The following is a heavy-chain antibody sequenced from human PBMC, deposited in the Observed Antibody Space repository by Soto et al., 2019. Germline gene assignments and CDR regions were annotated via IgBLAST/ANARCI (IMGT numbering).Heavy chain of an antibody. V-gene: IGHV3-23*01. CDR3: AKDPPRGYASKGAEPVDY. J-gene: IGHJ4*02. Sequence: GGSLRLSCAASGFTFSSDAMSWVRQAPGKGLEWVSAIRGSGGSTYYADSVKGRFTISRDNSKNTLYLQMNSLRAEDTAVYYCAKDPPRGYASKGAEPVDYWGQGTLVTVSS. CDR2: IRGSGGST. D-gene: IGHD5-18*01. CDR1: GFTFSSDA.